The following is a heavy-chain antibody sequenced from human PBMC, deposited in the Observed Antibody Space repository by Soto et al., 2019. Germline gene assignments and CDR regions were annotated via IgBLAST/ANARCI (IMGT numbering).Heavy chain of an antibody. Sequence: LRLSCAASGFTFSSYAMSWVRQAPGKGLEWVSTISGSGRTTYYADSLKGRFTISRDNSKNTLSLQMNSLRAEDTAVYYCAKLRYSSGSYSDYWGQGXLVTVYS. V-gene: IGHV3-23*01. J-gene: IGHJ4*02. CDR3: AKLRYSSGSYSDY. D-gene: IGHD3-10*01. CDR2: ISGSGRTT. CDR1: GFTFSSYA.